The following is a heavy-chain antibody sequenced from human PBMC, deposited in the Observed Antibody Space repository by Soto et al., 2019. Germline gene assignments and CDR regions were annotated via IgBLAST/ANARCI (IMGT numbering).Heavy chain of an antibody. Sequence: PTLVNPTETLTLTCTVSGFSLSNGKVGVSWIRQPPWKALEWLAHIFSNDEKSYRTSLKSRLTISEDTSKSQVVLTMTNVDPVDTATYYCARILFGRSVAGGYFYMDVWGKGTTVTVSS. CDR3: ARILFGRSVAGGYFYMDV. V-gene: IGHV2-26*01. CDR1: GFSLSNGKVG. J-gene: IGHJ6*03. D-gene: IGHD6-19*01. CDR2: IFSNDEK.